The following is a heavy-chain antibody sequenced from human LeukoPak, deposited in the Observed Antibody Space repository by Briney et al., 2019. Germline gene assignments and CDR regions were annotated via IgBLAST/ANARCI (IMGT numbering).Heavy chain of an antibody. CDR1: GYTFNIYG. V-gene: IGHV1-18*01. CDR2: ISAYNGNT. CDR3: ARDTPLDY. Sequence: ASVKVSCTASGYTFNIYGLNWVRQAPGQGLEWMGWISAYNGNTNYAQKLQGRVTMTTDTSTSTAYMELRSLRSDDTAVYYCARDTPLDYWGQGTLVTVSS. J-gene: IGHJ4*02.